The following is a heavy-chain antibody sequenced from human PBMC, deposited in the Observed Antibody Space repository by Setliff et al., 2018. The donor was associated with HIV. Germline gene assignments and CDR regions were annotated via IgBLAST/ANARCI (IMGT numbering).Heavy chain of an antibody. J-gene: IGHJ3*01. D-gene: IGHD3-10*01. Sequence: SSETLSLTCTVSGGSISSSNWWGWIRQSPGKGLEWIGYIYYSGSTNYNPSLMSRVTMSVDRAKNQVSLELTSVTALDTAVYYCARYYYGSESYYSPLDLWGQGTMVTVSS. CDR3: ARYYYGSESYYSPLDL. V-gene: IGHV4-28*06. CDR2: IYYSGST. CDR1: GGSISSSNW.